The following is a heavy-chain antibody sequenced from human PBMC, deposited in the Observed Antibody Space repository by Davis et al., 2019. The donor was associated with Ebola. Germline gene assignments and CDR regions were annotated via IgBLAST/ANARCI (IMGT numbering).Heavy chain of an antibody. CDR3: ARGARYFDSWGWFDP. J-gene: IGHJ5*02. CDR1: GGSISSGGYY. V-gene: IGHV4-31*03. CDR2: IYYSGST. D-gene: IGHD3-9*01. Sequence: MPSETLSLTCTVSGGSISSGGYYWSWIRQHPGKGLEWIGYIYYSGSTYYNPSLKSRVTISVDTSKNQFSLKLSSVTAADTAVYYCARGARYFDSWGWFDPWGQGTLVTVST.